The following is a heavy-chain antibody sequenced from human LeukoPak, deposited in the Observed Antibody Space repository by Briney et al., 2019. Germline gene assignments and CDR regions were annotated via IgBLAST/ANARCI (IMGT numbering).Heavy chain of an antibody. CDR2: INHSGST. CDR3: ARGHWFDP. Sequence: ASETLSLTCAVYGGSFSGYYWSWIRQPPGKGLEWIGEINHSGSTNYNPSLKSRVTISVDTSKNQFSLKLSSVTAADTAVYYCARGHWFDPWGQGTLVTVS. CDR1: GGSFSGYY. V-gene: IGHV4-34*01. J-gene: IGHJ5*02.